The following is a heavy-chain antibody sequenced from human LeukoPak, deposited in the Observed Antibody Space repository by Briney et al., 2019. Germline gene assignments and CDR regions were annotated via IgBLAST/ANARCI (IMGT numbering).Heavy chain of an antibody. CDR1: GGSFSGYY. J-gene: IGHJ3*02. CDR3: ARVTDSSGYYSVAFDI. D-gene: IGHD3-22*01. CDR2: IYTSGST. Sequence: SETLSLXCAVYGGSFSGYYWSWIRQPAGKGLEWIGRIYTSGSTNYNPSLKSRVTISVDTSKNQFSLKLSSVTAADTAVYYCARVTDSSGYYSVAFDIWGQGTMVTVSS. V-gene: IGHV4-59*10.